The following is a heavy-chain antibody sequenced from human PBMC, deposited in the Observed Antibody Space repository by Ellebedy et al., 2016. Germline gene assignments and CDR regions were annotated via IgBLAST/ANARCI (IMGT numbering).Heavy chain of an antibody. V-gene: IGHV1-69*04. CDR2: IIPILGIA. J-gene: IGHJ4*02. Sequence: SVKVSCXASGGTFSSYAISWVRQAPGQGLEWMGRIIPILGIANYAQKFQGRVTITADKSTSTAYMELSSLRSEDTAVYYCAMSIAVAFSVGWGQGTLVTVSS. D-gene: IGHD6-19*01. CDR3: AMSIAVAFSVG. CDR1: GGTFSSYA.